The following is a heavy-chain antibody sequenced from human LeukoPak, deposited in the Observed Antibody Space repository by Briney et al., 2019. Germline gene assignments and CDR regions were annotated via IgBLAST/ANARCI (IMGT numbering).Heavy chain of an antibody. CDR3: ATYCGGDCYHGY. CDR2: FDPEDGET. J-gene: IGHJ4*02. D-gene: IGHD2-21*02. V-gene: IGHV1-24*01. CDR1: GYTLTELS. Sequence: ASVKVSCKVSGYTLTELSMHWVRQAPGKGLEWMGGFDPEDGETIYAQKFQGRVTMTEDTSTDTAYMELSSLRSEDTAVHYCATYCGGDCYHGYWGQGTLVTVSS.